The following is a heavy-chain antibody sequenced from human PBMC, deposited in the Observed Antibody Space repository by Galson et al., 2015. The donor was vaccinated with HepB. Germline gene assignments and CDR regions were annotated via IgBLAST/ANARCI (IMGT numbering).Heavy chain of an antibody. D-gene: IGHD3-3*01. CDR1: GGTFSSYA. CDR3: ARAIFGVAITFDY. V-gene: IGHV1-69*13. J-gene: IGHJ4*02. Sequence: SVKVSCKASGGTFSSYAISWVRQAPGQGLEWMGGIIPIFGTANYAQKFQGRVTITADGSTSTAYMELSSLRSEDTAVYYCARAIFGVAITFDYWGQGTLVTVSS. CDR2: IIPIFGTA.